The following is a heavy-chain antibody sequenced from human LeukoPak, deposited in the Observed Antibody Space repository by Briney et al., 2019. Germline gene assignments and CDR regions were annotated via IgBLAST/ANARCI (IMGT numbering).Heavy chain of an antibody. Sequence: AGSLRLSSAASGFTFSSYAMHWVRQAPGKGREGVAVISYDGGNTYYADSLKGRFTISRDNSKNTLYLQLNSLRAEDTAVYYCARDSTYYYGSGSSGLHYFDYWGQGTLVTVSS. CDR1: GFTFSSYA. D-gene: IGHD3-10*01. J-gene: IGHJ4*02. V-gene: IGHV3-30*01. CDR2: ISYDGGNT. CDR3: ARDSTYYYGSGSSGLHYFDY.